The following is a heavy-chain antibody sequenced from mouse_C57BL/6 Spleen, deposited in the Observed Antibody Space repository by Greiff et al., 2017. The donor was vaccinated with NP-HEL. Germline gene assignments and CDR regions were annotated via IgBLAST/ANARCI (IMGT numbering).Heavy chain of an antibody. CDR3: ARPYYGSSFDY. CDR2: ISSGSSTI. Sequence: EVKVVESGGGLVKPGGSLKLSCAASGFTFSDYGMHWVRQAPEQGLEWVAYISSGSSTIYYADTVKGRFTISRDNAKNTLFLQMTSLRSEDTAMYYCARPYYGSSFDYWGQGTTLTVSS. J-gene: IGHJ2*01. CDR1: GFTFSDYG. V-gene: IGHV5-17*01. D-gene: IGHD1-1*01.